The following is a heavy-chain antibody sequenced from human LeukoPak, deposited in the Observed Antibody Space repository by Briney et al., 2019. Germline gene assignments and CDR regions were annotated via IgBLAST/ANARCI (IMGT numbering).Heavy chain of an antibody. CDR2: ISYDGSNK. V-gene: IGHV3-30*18. Sequence: GGSLRLSCAASGFTFSNYGMHWVRHAPGKGLEWVAVISYDGSNKNSADSVKGRFTISRDNSKNTLYLQMNSLRPEDTAVYYCAKDQLARERYGGEEPDYWGQGTLVTVSS. D-gene: IGHD6-6*01. CDR3: AKDQLARERYGGEEPDY. J-gene: IGHJ4*02. CDR1: GFTFSNYG.